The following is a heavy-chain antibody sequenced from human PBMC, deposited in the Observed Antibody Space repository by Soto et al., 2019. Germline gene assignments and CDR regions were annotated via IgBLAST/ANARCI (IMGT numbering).Heavy chain of an antibody. CDR1: GGTFSSYA. J-gene: IGHJ3*02. Sequence: SVKVSCKASGGTFSSYAISWVRQAPGQGLEWMGGIIPIFGTANYAQKFQGRVTITADESTSTAYMELSSLRSEDTAVYYCARDPQDLDAFEIWGQGTMVTVSS. CDR3: ARDPQDLDAFEI. CDR2: IIPIFGTA. V-gene: IGHV1-69*13.